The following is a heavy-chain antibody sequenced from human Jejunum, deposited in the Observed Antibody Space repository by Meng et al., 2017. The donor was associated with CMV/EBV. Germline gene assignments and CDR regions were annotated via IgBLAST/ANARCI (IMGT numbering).Heavy chain of an antibody. Sequence: TVSSYGMHWVRQAPGKGLEWVAVTWYDGTNKYHADSVKGRFTISRDNSKNTLYLQMNSLRDEDTAVYYCAKEMATTTTTGYYGMDVWGQGTTVTVSS. J-gene: IGHJ6*02. D-gene: IGHD1/OR15-1a*01. CDR3: AKEMATTTTTGYYGMDV. V-gene: IGHV3-33*06. CDR2: TWYDGTNK. CDR1: TVSSYG.